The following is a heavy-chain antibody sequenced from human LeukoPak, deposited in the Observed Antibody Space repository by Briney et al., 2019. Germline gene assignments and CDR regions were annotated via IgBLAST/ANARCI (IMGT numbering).Heavy chain of an antibody. CDR2: IDANAKTT. D-gene: IGHD1-26*01. CDR3: LTVVETTIAAFDI. Sequence: GGSLRLSCAASGFTFSNYWLHWVRQAPGKGLVWVSRIDANAKTTSYADSVKGRFTISTDNAKTTLYLQMNSLRVEDTAVYYCLTVVETTIAAFDIWGQGTMVTVSS. V-gene: IGHV3-74*01. J-gene: IGHJ3*02. CDR1: GFTFSNYW.